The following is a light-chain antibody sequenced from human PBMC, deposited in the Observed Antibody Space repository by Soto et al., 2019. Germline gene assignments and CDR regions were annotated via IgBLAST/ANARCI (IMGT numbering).Light chain of an antibody. CDR2: GNN. J-gene: IGLJ1*01. Sequence: QSVLTQSPSVSGAPGQSVSISCTGTSSNIGAGFDVHWYQQVPATAPKLLIYGNNNRPAGVPDRFSGYESGTSAPLAITGLQAEKAADYCCPSYDTDPGGGSVVGTGTKVTVL. V-gene: IGLV1-40*01. CDR1: SSNIGAGFD. CDR3: PSYDTDPGGGSV.